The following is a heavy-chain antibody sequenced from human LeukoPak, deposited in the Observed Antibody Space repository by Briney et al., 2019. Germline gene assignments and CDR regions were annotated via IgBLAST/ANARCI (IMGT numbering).Heavy chain of an antibody. J-gene: IGHJ4*02. Sequence: GGSLRLSCAASGFTFNTNAMSWLRQAPGKGLEWVSLISPSGTTTYYADSVKGRSTISRDNAKNTLYLQMNSLRAEDTAVYHCVRVGGRSSIGGDCWGQGTLVTVSS. D-gene: IGHD3-10*01. V-gene: IGHV3-23*01. CDR2: ISPSGTTT. CDR1: GFTFNTNA. CDR3: VRVGGRSSIGGDC.